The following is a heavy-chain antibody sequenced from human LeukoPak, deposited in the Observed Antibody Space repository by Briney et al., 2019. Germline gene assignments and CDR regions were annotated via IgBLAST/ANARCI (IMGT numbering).Heavy chain of an antibody. J-gene: IGHJ5*02. CDR1: GGSLSGDY. CDR2: IYYSGTT. V-gene: IGHV4-59*01. CDR3: ARLHSSRAEEFDP. Sequence: SETLSLTCTVSGGSLSGDYWSWIRQPLGRRLGWVGYIYYSGTTNYNPSLRSRVTISVDTSKNQFSLRLSSVTATDTAVYYCARLHSSRAEEFDPWGQGTLVTVSS.